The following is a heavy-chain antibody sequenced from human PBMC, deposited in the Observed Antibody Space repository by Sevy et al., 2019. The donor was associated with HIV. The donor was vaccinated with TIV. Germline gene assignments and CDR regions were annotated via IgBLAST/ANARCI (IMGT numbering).Heavy chain of an antibody. CDR3: ARANVGSSTIFGVVIHRHWFDP. V-gene: IGHV4-59*01. Sequence: SETLSLTCTVSGDSISSYYWSWIRQPPGKGLEWIGYMYYSGNTNYNPSLKSRVTISVDTSKNQFSMKLNYVTAADTAVYYCARANVGSSTIFGVVIHRHWFDPWGQGTKVTVSS. D-gene: IGHD3-3*01. CDR2: MYYSGNT. CDR1: GDSISSYY. J-gene: IGHJ5*02.